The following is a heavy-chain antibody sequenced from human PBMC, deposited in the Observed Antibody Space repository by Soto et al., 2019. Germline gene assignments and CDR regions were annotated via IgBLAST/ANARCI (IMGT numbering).Heavy chain of an antibody. J-gene: IGHJ4*02. D-gene: IGHD6-19*01. CDR2: TSYDGSSG. V-gene: IGHV3-30*18. CDR1: GFTFSSSG. Sequence: QVQLVESGGDVVQPGRSLRLSCAASGFTFSSSGMHWVRQAPGKGLEWVAVTSYDGSSGYYADSVRGRFTISRDNSKNTLYLQMNSLIAEDTAVYYCAKSPPAVAGYFDYWGQGTLVTVSS. CDR3: AKSPPAVAGYFDY.